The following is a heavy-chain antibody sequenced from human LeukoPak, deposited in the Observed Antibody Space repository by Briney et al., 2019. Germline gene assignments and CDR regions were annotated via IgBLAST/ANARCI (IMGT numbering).Heavy chain of an antibody. CDR3: ARDSGRYYFDY. J-gene: IGHJ4*02. CDR2: IYYSGST. CDR1: GGSISSYY. Sequence: PSETLSLTCTVSGGSISSYYWSWIRQPPGKGLEWIGYIYYSGSTNYNPSLKSRVTISVDTSKNQFSLKLSSVTAADTAVYYCARDSGRYYFDYWGQGPLVTVSS. V-gene: IGHV4-59*01. D-gene: IGHD3-10*01.